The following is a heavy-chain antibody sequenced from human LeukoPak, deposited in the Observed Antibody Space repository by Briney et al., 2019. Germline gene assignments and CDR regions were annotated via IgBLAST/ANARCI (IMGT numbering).Heavy chain of an antibody. CDR2: IYYSGST. J-gene: IGHJ5*02. V-gene: IGHV4-39*01. Sequence: KPSETLSLTCTVSGGSISSSSDYWGWIRQPPGKGLEWIGSIYYSGSTYYNPSLKSRVTISVDTSKNQFSLKLSSVTAADTAVYFCARLGVYDSGNYYGDKFDPWGQGTLVTVSS. CDR3: ARLGVYDSGNYYGDKFDP. CDR1: GGSISSSSDY. D-gene: IGHD3-10*01.